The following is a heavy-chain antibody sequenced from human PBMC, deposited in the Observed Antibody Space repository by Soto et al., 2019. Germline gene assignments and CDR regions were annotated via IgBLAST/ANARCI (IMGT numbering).Heavy chain of an antibody. CDR3: ARIRWETEKNYVDP. CDR2: IYHSGNT. J-gene: IGHJ5*02. Sequence: PSETLSLTCSVSGGSISSADHYWTWIRQPPGKGLEWMGYIYHSGNTHYNPSLKSRITISINTSTNQFSLNLTSVPARDPAVYFCARIRWETEKNYVDPWGQGALVTVSS. CDR1: GGSISSADHY. V-gene: IGHV4-30-4*01. D-gene: IGHD1-26*01.